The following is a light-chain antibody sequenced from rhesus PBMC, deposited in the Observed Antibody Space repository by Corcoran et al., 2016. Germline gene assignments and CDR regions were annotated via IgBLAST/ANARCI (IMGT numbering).Light chain of an antibody. CDR3: SSYASSSTDI. J-gene: IGLJ1*01. CDR1: SSDIGGYNR. V-gene: IGLV2-13*03. Sequence: QAAPTQSPSVSGSPGQSVTISCTGPSSDIGGYNRVSWYQQHPGKAPKLMIYDVIKRPSGVSDRFSGSKSGNTDSLSISGLQAEDESDYYCSSYASSSTDIFGAGTRLTVL. CDR2: DVI.